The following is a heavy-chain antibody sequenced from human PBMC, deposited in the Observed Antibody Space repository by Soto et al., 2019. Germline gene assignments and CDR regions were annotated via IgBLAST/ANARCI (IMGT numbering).Heavy chain of an antibody. D-gene: IGHD3-22*01. CDR3: ARVADFYDSSGYHAFDI. CDR2: ISNSGGST. Sequence: PGGSLRLSCAASGFTFSSYAMSWVRQAPGKGLEWVSVISNSGGSTYNADSVKGRFTMSRDNSKNTLYLQMNSLRAEDTAVYYCARVADFYDSSGYHAFDIWGQGTMVTVSS. CDR1: GFTFSSYA. J-gene: IGHJ3*02. V-gene: IGHV3-23*01.